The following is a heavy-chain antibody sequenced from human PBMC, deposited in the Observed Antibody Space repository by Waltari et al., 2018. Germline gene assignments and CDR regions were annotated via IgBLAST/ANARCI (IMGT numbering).Heavy chain of an antibody. Sequence: EVHLVESGGGLVQPGGSLRLSCAASGFTLRGTWRHCVRRVPGKGLVWVSRISGDGSTINYADSVKGRFTISRDTAKNTLYLQMNSLRAEDTAVYYCARGADLRGQGILVTVSS. CDR2: ISGDGSTI. J-gene: IGHJ4*02. CDR3: ARGADL. V-gene: IGHV3-74*01. D-gene: IGHD3-3*01. CDR1: GFTLRGTW.